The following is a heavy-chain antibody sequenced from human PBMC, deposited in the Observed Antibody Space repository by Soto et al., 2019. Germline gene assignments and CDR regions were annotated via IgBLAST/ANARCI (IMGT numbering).Heavy chain of an antibody. Sequence: SETLSLTCTVSGGSISGNSYYWAWIRQPPGKGLEWIGNIYYSGSTYYNPSLKSRVTISVDTTKNQYSLKLSSVTAADTAVYYCARRPRAWFGELGFDYYYGMDVWGQGTTVTVSS. CDR1: GGSISGNSYY. V-gene: IGHV4-39*01. J-gene: IGHJ6*02. CDR2: IYYSGST. D-gene: IGHD3-10*01. CDR3: ARRPRAWFGELGFDYYYGMDV.